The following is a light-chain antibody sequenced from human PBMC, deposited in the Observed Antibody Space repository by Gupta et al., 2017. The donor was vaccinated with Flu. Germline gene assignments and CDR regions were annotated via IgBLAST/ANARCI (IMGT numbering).Light chain of an antibody. CDR1: QGLVYSDGNTY. CDR2: QVS. Sequence: DVVMTQSPLSLPVILGQPASISCRSSQGLVYSDGNTYLHWFQQRPGQSPRRLNYQVSYRDSGVPDRFSGSGSGTDFTLKISRVEAEDVGIYFCMQGAHWPWAFGQGTTVEIK. CDR3: MQGAHWPWA. V-gene: IGKV2-30*01. J-gene: IGKJ1*01.